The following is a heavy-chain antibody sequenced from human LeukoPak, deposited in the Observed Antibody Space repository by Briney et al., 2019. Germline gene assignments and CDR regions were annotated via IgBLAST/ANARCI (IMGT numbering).Heavy chain of an antibody. CDR2: IYYSGST. V-gene: IGHV4-61*08. J-gene: IGHJ2*01. D-gene: IGHD5-18*01. CDR1: GGSISSGDYY. CDR3: ATIRDTALRYWYFDL. Sequence: PSQTLSLTCTVSGGSISSGDYYWSWIRQPPGKGLEWIGYIYYSGSTSYNPSLKSRVSISVDTSKNQFSLKLSSVTAADTAVYYCATIRDTALRYWYFDLWGRGTLVTVSS.